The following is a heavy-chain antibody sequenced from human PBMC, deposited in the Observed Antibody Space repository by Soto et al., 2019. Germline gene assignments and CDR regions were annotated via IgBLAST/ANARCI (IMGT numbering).Heavy chain of an antibody. CDR1: GGSISSRGYY. D-gene: IGHD3-16*01. J-gene: IGHJ4*02. Sequence: QVQLQESGPGLVKPSQTLSLTCTVSGGSISSRGYYWSWIRQHPGKGLEWIGYIYYSGSTYYNPSLKSRVTISVDTSKNQFSLKLSSVTAAYTAVYYCASFHYVWGSYDWGQGTLVTVSS. CDR3: ASFHYVWGSYD. V-gene: IGHV4-31*03. CDR2: IYYSGST.